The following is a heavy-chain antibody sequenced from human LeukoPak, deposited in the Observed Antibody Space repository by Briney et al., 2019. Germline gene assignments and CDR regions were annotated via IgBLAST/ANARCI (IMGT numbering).Heavy chain of an antibody. J-gene: IGHJ4*02. Sequence: ASVWVSCKASGYTFTSHFIHWVRQAPGQGLEWMGVINPSGGSTTYAQKFQGRVTMTRDTSTSTVYLELSSLRSDDTAVYYCARIMEWELTFDYWGQGTLVTAFS. CDR3: ARIMEWELTFDY. D-gene: IGHD1-26*01. CDR2: INPSGGST. V-gene: IGHV1-46*01. CDR1: GYTFTSHF.